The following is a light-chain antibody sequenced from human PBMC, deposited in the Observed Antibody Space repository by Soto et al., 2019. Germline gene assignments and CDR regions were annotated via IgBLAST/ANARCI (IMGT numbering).Light chain of an antibody. J-gene: IGLJ1*01. CDR3: SSYTSSSTQV. CDR2: DVS. Sequence: QAVVTQPASVSGSPGQSITISCTGTSSDVGGYNYVSWYQQHPGKAPKLMIYDVSNRPSGVSNRVSGSKSGNTASLTISGLQAEDEADYYCSSYTSSSTQVFGTGTKLTVL. V-gene: IGLV2-14*01. CDR1: SSDVGGYNY.